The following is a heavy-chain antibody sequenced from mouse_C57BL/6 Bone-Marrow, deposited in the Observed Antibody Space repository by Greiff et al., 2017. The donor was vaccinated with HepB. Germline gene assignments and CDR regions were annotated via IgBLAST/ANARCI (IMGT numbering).Heavy chain of an antibody. D-gene: IGHD5-5*01. J-gene: IGHJ2*01. Sequence: QVQLQQPGAELVKPGASVKLSCKASGYTFTSYWMQWVKQRPGQGLEWIGEIDPSDSYTNYNQKFKGKATLTVDTSSSTAYMQLSSLTSEDSAVYSFPPYLGYWGQGTTLTVSS. CDR1: GYTFTSYW. CDR3: PPYLGY. V-gene: IGHV1-50*01. CDR2: IDPSDSYT.